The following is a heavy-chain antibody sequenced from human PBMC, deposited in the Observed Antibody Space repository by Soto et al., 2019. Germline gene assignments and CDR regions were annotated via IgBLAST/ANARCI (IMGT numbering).Heavy chain of an antibody. CDR1: GFTFTTYT. CDR3: AKNSAATIRVGYDY. V-gene: IGHV3-23*01. D-gene: IGHD5-12*01. J-gene: IGHJ4*02. CDR2: ITGSGAST. Sequence: EVQLLESGGGSVQPGRSLRLSCAASGFTFTTYTMRWLRQAARKGLERVSAITGSGASTYYADPVKGWFTMSRDNSKNTLYLQMNSLRAEDTAVYYCAKNSAATIRVGYDYWGQGTLVTVSS.